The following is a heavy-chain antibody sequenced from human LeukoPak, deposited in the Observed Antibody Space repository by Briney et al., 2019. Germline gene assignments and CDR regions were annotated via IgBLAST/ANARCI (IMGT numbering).Heavy chain of an antibody. D-gene: IGHD2-8*01. J-gene: IGHJ5*02. CDR1: GFNFTRYA. V-gene: IGHV3-23*01. Sequence: PGGSLRLSCAASGFNFTRYAMSGVRQAPGKGLEWVSVISFNGDKTHYADSVKGRFTISRDNSKNTLYLQMYSLRADDTAVYYCAKRSSQVVEPTAWRVYDLWGQGTLVIVSS. CDR2: ISFNGDKT. CDR3: AKRSSQVVEPTAWRVYDL.